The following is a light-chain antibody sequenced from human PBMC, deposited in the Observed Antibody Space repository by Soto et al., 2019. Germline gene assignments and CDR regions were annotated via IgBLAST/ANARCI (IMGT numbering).Light chain of an antibody. V-gene: IGLV2-14*01. J-gene: IGLJ3*02. Sequence: QSVLAQPASVSGSAGQSITISCSGTMRDVGAYNLVSWYQQHPGTAPKLIIYEVRNRPSGISSRFSGSRSGNTASLTISGLQSEDEGDYYCSAYTARSILVFGGGTK. CDR1: MRDVGAYNL. CDR3: SAYTARSILV. CDR2: EVR.